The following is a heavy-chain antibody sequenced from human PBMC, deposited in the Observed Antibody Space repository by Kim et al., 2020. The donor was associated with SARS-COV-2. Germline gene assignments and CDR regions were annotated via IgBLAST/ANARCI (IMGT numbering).Heavy chain of an antibody. CDR2: ISSSGGDT. J-gene: IGHJ4*01. V-gene: IGHV3-23*01. CDR1: GFTFSRYP. Sequence: GGSLRLSCAATGFTFSRYPMGWVRQAPGQGLEWVASISSSGGDTYYSDSVRGRFTISRXXAKNTLHLQVDSLRAEDTALYYCATLDXFXSGXPRVDYWG. CDR3: ATLDXFXSGXPRVDY. D-gene: IGHD3-10*01.